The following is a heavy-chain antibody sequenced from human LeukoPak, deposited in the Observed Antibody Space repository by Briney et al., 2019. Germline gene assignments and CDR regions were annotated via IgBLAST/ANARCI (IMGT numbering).Heavy chain of an antibody. V-gene: IGHV4-61*10. CDR3: ARTNLGYCSGGSCYLDY. D-gene: IGHD2-15*01. Sequence: SETLSPTCTVSGGSISSGSYYWSWIRQPAGKGLEWIGEIYHSGSTNYNPSLKSRVTISVDKSKNQFSLKLSSVTAADTAVYYCARTNLGYCSGGSCYLDYWGQGTLVTVSS. J-gene: IGHJ4*02. CDR2: IYHSGST. CDR1: GGSISSGSYY.